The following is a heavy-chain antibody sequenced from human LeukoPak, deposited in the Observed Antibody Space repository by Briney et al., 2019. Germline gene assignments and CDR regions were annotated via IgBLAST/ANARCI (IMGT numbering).Heavy chain of an antibody. CDR3: ARGSIQLWFEYYFDY. CDR2: IYYSGST. Sequence: SETLSLTCTVSGGSISSSSYYWGWIRQPPGKGLEWIGSIYYSGSTYYNPSLKSRVTISVDTSKNQFSLKLSSVTAADTAVYYCARGSIQLWFEYYFDYWGQGTLVTVSS. V-gene: IGHV4-39*01. CDR1: GGSISSSSYY. D-gene: IGHD5-18*01. J-gene: IGHJ4*02.